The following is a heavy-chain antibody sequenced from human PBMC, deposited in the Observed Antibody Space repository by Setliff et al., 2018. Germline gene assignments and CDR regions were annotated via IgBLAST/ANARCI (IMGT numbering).Heavy chain of an antibody. CDR3: ASDGQGNYNFWSGSYYYYGMDV. J-gene: IGHJ6*02. V-gene: IGHV1-18*04. Sequence: ASVKVSCKASGYTFTGYYMHWVRQAPGQGLEWMGWISAYNGNTNYAQKLQGRVTMTTDPSASTAYMELRSLRSDDTAVYYCASDGQGNYNFWSGSYYYYGMDVWGQGTTVTVSS. CDR2: ISAYNGNT. D-gene: IGHD3-3*01. CDR1: GYTFTGYY.